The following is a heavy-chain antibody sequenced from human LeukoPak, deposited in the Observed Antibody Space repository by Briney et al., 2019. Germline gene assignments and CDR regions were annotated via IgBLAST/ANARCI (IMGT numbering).Heavy chain of an antibody. CDR1: GGSISSYY. Sequence: SETLSLTCTVSGGSISSYYWSWIRQPPGKGLEWIGYIYYSGSTNYNPSLKSRVTISVDTSKNQFSLKLSSVTAADTAVYYCARDREYCSGGSCYSGEAWFDPWGQGTLVTVSS. CDR2: IYYSGST. V-gene: IGHV4-59*01. CDR3: ARDREYCSGGSCYSGEAWFDP. J-gene: IGHJ5*02. D-gene: IGHD2-15*01.